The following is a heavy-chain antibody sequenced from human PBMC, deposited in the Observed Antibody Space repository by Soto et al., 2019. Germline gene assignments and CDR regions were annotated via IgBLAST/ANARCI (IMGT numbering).Heavy chain of an antibody. CDR1: GGSFSGYY. CDR3: ARGRHYYGSGSYYKSVFGYYYGMDV. J-gene: IGHJ6*04. Sequence: PSETLSLTCAVYGGSFSGYYWSWIRQPPGKGLEWIGEINHSGSTNYNPSLKSRVTISVDTSKNQFSLKLSSVTAAGTAVYYCARGRHYYGSGSYYKSVFGYYYGMDVWGKGTTVTVSS. D-gene: IGHD3-10*01. CDR2: INHSGST. V-gene: IGHV4-34*01.